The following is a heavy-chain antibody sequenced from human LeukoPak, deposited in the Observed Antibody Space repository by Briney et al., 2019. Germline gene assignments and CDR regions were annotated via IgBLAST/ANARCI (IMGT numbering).Heavy chain of an antibody. D-gene: IGHD2-2*01. J-gene: IGHJ6*02. CDR2: ISAYNGNT. CDR1: GYTFTSYG. Sequence: GASVKVSCTASGYTFTSYGISWVRQAPGQGLELMGWISAYNGNTNYAQKLQGRVTMTTDTSTSTAYMELRSLRSDDTAVYYCARGEIVVVPAPYGMDVWGQGTTVTVSS. CDR3: ARGEIVVVPAPYGMDV. V-gene: IGHV1-18*01.